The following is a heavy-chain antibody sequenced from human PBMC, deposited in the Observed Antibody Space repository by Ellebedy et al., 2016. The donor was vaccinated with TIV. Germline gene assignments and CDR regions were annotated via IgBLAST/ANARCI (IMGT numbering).Heavy chain of an antibody. V-gene: IGHV3-23*01. J-gene: IGHJ4*02. CDR3: RQGHYADY. CDR2: ISAGSDTT. CDR1: GFSFNTFF. Sequence: GGPLRLSXAASGFSFNTFFMSWVRHSPWRGLEWVSTISAGSDTTRFADSVKGRFTISRDNSKNTVYLRMNDLRAEDTAVYYCRQGHYADYWGQGTLVTVSS.